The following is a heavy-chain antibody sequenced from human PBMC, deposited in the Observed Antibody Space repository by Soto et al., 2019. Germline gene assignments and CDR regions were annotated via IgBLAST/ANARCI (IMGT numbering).Heavy chain of an antibody. CDR2: MNPNSGNT. Sequence: AASVKVSCKASGYTFTSYDINWVRQATGQGLEWMGWMNPNSGNTGYAQKFQGRVTMTRNTSISTAYMELSSLRSEDTAVYYCARQAAAGSTDQYNWFDPWGQGTLVTVSS. CDR3: ARQAAAGSTDQYNWFDP. CDR1: GYTFTSYD. J-gene: IGHJ5*02. V-gene: IGHV1-8*01. D-gene: IGHD6-13*01.